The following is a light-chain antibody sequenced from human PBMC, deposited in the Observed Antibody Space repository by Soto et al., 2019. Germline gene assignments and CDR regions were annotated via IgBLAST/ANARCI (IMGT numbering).Light chain of an antibody. CDR3: QQRSNWPVT. CDR2: GAS. CDR1: QSVSSS. J-gene: IGKJ5*01. V-gene: IGKV3-11*01. Sequence: EIVLTQSPATLSSSPGERATLSCRASQSVSSSLAWYQQKPGQAPRLLIYGASNRAGGIPARFSGSGSGTDFTLTISSLAPEDFAVYSCQQRSNWPVTFGQGTRLEIK.